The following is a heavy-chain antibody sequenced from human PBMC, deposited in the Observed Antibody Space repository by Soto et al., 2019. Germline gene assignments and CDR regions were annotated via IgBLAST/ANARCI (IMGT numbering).Heavy chain of an antibody. V-gene: IGHV4-39*01. CDR1: GGSISSSGNY. CDR3: LRQEGYSNYYFYFDMEV. D-gene: IGHD4-4*01. J-gene: IGHJ6*02. Sequence: PSETLSLTCFVSGGSISSSGNYLGWIRQPPGNGLEWIVSIYYSWRTYYNPSRKSRVTISVDTSKNQFSLKLSSVTAADTAVYYCLRQEGYSNYYFYFDMEVWGQGTTVTVSS. CDR2: IYYSWRT.